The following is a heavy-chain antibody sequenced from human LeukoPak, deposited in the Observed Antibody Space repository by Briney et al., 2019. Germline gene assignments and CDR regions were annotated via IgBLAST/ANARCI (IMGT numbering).Heavy chain of an antibody. CDR1: GFTFSSYS. Sequence: GGSLRLSCAASGFTFSSYSMNWVRKAPGKGLEWVSSISSSSSYIYYADSVKGRFTISRDNAKNSLYLQMNSLRAEDTAVYYCARYYDFWSGPMVYYYGMDVWGQGTTVTVSS. D-gene: IGHD3-3*01. J-gene: IGHJ6*02. CDR3: ARYYDFWSGPMVYYYGMDV. CDR2: ISSSSSYI. V-gene: IGHV3-21*01.